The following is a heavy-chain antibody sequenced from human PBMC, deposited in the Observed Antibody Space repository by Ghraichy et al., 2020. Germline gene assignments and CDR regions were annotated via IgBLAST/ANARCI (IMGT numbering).Heavy chain of an antibody. Sequence: GGSLRPSCAASGFTFSSYAMHWVRQAPGKGLEWVAVISYDGSNKYYADSVKGRFTISRDNSKNTLYLQMNSLRAEDTAVYYCARGLNYDFWSGYYYYGMDVWGQGTTVTVSS. D-gene: IGHD3-3*01. CDR2: ISYDGSNK. CDR3: ARGLNYDFWSGYYYYGMDV. J-gene: IGHJ6*02. CDR1: GFTFSSYA. V-gene: IGHV3-30*04.